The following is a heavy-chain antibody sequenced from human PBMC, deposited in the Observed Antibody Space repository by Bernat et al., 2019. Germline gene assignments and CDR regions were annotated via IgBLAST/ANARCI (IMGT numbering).Heavy chain of an antibody. V-gene: IGHV3-33*01. CDR2: IWYDGSNK. CDR1: GFTFSSYG. D-gene: IGHD2-2*01. Sequence: QVQLVESGGGVVQPGRSLRLSCAASGFTFSSYGMHWVRQAPGKGLEWVAVIWYDGSNKYYADSVKGRFTISRDNSKNTLYLQMNSPRAEDTAVYYCAREYLRVFDYWGQGTLVTVSS. CDR3: AREYLRVFDY. J-gene: IGHJ4*02.